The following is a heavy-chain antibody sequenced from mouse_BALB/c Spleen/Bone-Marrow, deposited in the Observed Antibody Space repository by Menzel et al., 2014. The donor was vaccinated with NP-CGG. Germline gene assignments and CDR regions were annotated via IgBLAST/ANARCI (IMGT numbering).Heavy chain of an antibody. CDR1: GFNIKDTY. CDR3: ARWGTTATVDFDV. CDR2: IDPANGNT. V-gene: IGHV14-3*02. Sequence: VQLQQSGAELVKPGASVKLSCTASGFNIKDTYMHWVKQRPEQGLEWIGRIDPANGNTKYDPKLQGKAAITADTSSNTAYLQLSSLTSEDTAVYDGARWGTTATVDFDVWGAGTTVTVSS. J-gene: IGHJ1*01. D-gene: IGHD1-2*01.